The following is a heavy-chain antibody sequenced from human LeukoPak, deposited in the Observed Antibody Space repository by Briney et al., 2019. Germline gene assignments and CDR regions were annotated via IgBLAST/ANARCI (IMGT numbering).Heavy chain of an antibody. D-gene: IGHD6-13*01. V-gene: IGHV3-23*01. CDR2: ISGSGGST. Sequence: GGSLRLSCAASGFTFSSYAMSWVRQAPGKGLEWVSAISGSGGSTYYADSVKGRFTISRDNSKNTLYLQMNSLRAEDTAVYYCARAGRMGIAALYYFDYWGQGTLVTVSS. CDR1: GFTFSSYA. CDR3: ARAGRMGIAALYYFDY. J-gene: IGHJ4*02.